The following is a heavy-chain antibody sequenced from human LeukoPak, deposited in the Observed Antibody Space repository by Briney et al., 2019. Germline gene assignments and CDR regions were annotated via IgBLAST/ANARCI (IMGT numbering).Heavy chain of an antibody. J-gene: IGHJ4*02. V-gene: IGHV4-30-2*01. D-gene: IGHD3-10*01. CDR1: GGSISSTGYF. CDR3: AAIWSGTYFDY. Sequence: SETLSLTCTVSGGSISSTGYFWTWIRQPPGKGLEWIGYIYHSGSTNYNPSLKNRVTISSDRSKNQFSLKLSSVTAADAAMYYCAAIWSGTYFDYWGQGTLVTVSS. CDR2: IYHSGST.